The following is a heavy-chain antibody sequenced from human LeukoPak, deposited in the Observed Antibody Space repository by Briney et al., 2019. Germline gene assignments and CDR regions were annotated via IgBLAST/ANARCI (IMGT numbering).Heavy chain of an antibody. CDR3: ARTGIAATTGWYFDL. CDR1: GFTFSSYW. Sequence: GGSLRLSCVASGFTFSSYWMTWVRQAPGKGLEWVANINEDGSDKHYVDSVKGRFTISRDNAKNSLYLQMNSLRAEDTAVYYCARTGIAATTGWYFDLWGRGTLSLSPQ. J-gene: IGHJ2*01. D-gene: IGHD6-13*01. V-gene: IGHV3-7*01. CDR2: INEDGSDK.